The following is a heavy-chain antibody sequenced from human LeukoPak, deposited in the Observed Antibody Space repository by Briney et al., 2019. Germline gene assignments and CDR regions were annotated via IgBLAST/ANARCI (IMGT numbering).Heavy chain of an antibody. D-gene: IGHD6-13*01. CDR1: GYTFTSYG. Sequence: GASVKVSCKASGYTFTSYGISWVRQAPGQGLEWMGWISAYNGNTNYAQKFQGRVTMTTDTSTSTAYMELRSLRSDDTAVYYCARDDLDSSSWYFGIFDYWGQGTLVTVSS. J-gene: IGHJ4*02. CDR2: ISAYNGNT. V-gene: IGHV1-18*01. CDR3: ARDDLDSSSWYFGIFDY.